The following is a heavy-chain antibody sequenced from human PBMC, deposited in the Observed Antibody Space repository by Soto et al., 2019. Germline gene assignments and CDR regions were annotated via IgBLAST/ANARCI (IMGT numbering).Heavy chain of an antibody. CDR2: MYNTGST. Sequence: SETLSLTCSVSGRSISRYYWSWIRQPPGKGLEWIGYMYNTGSTIYNPSLKGRVTISVDTSKNQFSLKLNSVTAADTAVYYCARDLWGYCGADCYPLDVWGQGTTVTVS. V-gene: IGHV4-59*01. CDR1: GRSISRYY. J-gene: IGHJ6*02. D-gene: IGHD2-21*02. CDR3: ARDLWGYCGADCYPLDV.